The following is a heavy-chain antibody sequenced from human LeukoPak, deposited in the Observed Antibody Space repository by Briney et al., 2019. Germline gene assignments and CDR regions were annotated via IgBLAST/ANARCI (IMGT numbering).Heavy chain of an antibody. V-gene: IGHV3-74*01. J-gene: IGHJ4*02. CDR3: ARGRPHGNDY. CDR2: IASDGNST. CDR1: GFTFSSYW. Sequence: GGSLRLSCAASGFTFSSYWMNWVRRAPGKGLVWVSRIASDGNSTTYADSVKGRFSISRDNAKNTLYLQMNSLRVEDTAVYYCARGRPHGNDYWGQGTLVTVSS. D-gene: IGHD4-23*01.